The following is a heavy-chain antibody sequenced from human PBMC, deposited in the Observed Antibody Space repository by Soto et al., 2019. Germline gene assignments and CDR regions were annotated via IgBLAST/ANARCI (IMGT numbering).Heavy chain of an antibody. CDR2: ITRDGRTT. Sequence: PWGSLRLSCAASGFTFSDSWMHWARQAPGKGLKWVSRITRDGRTTNYAASVKGRFTISRDNAKNTLYLEMNSLRVEDTADYYCARGAINYYYEDVWGKGT. V-gene: IGHV3-74*01. CDR1: GFTFSDSW. J-gene: IGHJ6*03. CDR3: ARGAINYYYEDV.